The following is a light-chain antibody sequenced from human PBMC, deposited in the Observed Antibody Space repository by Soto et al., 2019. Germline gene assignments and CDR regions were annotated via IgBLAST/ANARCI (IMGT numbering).Light chain of an antibody. J-gene: IGLJ1*01. V-gene: IGLV2-11*01. CDR1: SSDFGGYNY. CDR2: DVS. CDR3: CSYAGTYTFYV. Sequence: QSALTQPRSVSGSPGQSVTISCTGTSSDFGGYNYVSWYQQYPGKAPKLMIYDVSKRPSGVPDRFSGSKSDNTASLTISGLQAEDEADYYCCSYAGTYTFYVFGTGTKLTVL.